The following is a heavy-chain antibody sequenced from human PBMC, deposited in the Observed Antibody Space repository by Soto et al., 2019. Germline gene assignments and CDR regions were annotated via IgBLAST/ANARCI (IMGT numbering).Heavy chain of an antibody. CDR3: ARSRFEILTGPFDS. Sequence: QITLKESGPALVKPTQTLTLTCTFSGFSLSNTGMTVGWNRQPPGKALEWLALIYWHDDKRYNPSLKNRLTIAKDTSINQVVLTLTNVGPVDTATYYCARSRFEILTGPFDSWGQGTLVTVSS. J-gene: IGHJ5*01. CDR2: IYWHDDK. CDR1: GFSLSNTGMT. V-gene: IGHV2-5*01. D-gene: IGHD3-9*01.